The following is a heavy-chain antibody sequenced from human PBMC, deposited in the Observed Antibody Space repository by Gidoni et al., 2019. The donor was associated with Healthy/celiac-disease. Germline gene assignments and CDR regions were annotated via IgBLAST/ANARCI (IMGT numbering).Heavy chain of an antibody. V-gene: IGHV1-69*06. CDR1: GGTFSSYA. D-gene: IGHD4-17*01. CDR2: IIPISGKA. J-gene: IGHJ6*02. CDR3: ARGIGTYGDYGSAWGMDV. Sequence: QVQLVQSGAEVKKPGSSVRVSCKASGGTFSSYAISWVRQHPGQGLEWMGGIIPISGKANYAQKLHGRVTITADKSTSTAYMELSSLRSEDTAVYDCARGIGTYGDYGSAWGMDVWGQGTTVTVSS.